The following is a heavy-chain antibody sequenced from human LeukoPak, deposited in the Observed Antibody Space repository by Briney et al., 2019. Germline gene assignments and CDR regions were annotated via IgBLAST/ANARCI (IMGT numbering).Heavy chain of an antibody. CDR1: GFTFSSYA. V-gene: IGHV3-23*01. CDR2: ISGSGGST. D-gene: IGHD6-19*01. CDR3: AKARLVSGYYFDY. Sequence: GGSLRLSCAASGFTFSSYAMSWVRQAPGKGLEWVSAISGSGGSTYYADSVKGRFTISRDTSKNTLYLQMNSLRAEDTAVYYCAKARLVSGYYFDYWAREPWSPSPQ. J-gene: IGHJ4*02.